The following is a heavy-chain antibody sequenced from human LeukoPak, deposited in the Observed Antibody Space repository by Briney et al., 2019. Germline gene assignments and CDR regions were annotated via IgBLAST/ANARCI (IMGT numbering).Heavy chain of an antibody. CDR3: ATLSVCTYYYDSSGCSPFDY. CDR2: IYYSGST. V-gene: IGHV4-31*03. D-gene: IGHD3-22*01. J-gene: IGHJ4*02. Sequence: PSQTLSLTCTVSGGSISSGGYYWSWIRQHPGKGLEWIGYIYYSGSTYYNPSLKSRVTISVDTSKNQFSLKLSSVTAADTAVYYCATLSVCTYYYDSSGCSPFDYWGQGTLVTVSS. CDR1: GGSISSGGYY.